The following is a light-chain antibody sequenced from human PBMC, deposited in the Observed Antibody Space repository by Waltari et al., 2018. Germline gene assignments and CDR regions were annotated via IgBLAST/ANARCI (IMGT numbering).Light chain of an antibody. CDR3: MQTLQTPFT. CDR2: LTS. Sequence: DIVMTQSPLSLPVTPGEPASISCRSTQSLLHNNGDNYLDWYVQRQGQSPQLLIYLTSKRASRVPDRLSGSGSGTDFTLKISRGDAEDVGVYYCMQTLQTPFTFGGGTKVEIK. J-gene: IGKJ4*01. CDR1: QSLLHNNGDNY. V-gene: IGKV2-28*01.